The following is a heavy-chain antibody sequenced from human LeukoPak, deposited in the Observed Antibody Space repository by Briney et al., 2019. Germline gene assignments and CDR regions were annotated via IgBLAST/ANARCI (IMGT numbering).Heavy chain of an antibody. CDR1: GFTFGSYS. CDR3: ARHANGYYFDY. D-gene: IGHD1-1*01. Sequence: PGGSLRLSCAASGFTFGSYSMNWVRQAPGKGLEWVSSISSSSSYIYYADSVKGRFTISRDNAKNSLYLQMNSLRAEDTAVYYCARHANGYYFDYWGQGTLVTVSS. CDR2: ISSSSSYI. J-gene: IGHJ4*02. V-gene: IGHV3-21*01.